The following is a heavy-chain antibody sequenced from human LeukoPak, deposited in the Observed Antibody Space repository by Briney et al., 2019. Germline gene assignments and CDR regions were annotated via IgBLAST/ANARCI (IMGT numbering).Heavy chain of an antibody. J-gene: IGHJ4*02. V-gene: IGHV4-34*01. Sequence: PSETLSLTCAVYGGSFSGYYWSWIRQPPGKGLEWIGEINHSGSTNYNPSLKSRVTISVDTSKNQFSLKLSSVTAAETAVYYCARVSKGYWGQGTLVTVSS. CDR1: GGSFSGYY. CDR3: ARVSKGY. D-gene: IGHD2-2*01. CDR2: INHSGST.